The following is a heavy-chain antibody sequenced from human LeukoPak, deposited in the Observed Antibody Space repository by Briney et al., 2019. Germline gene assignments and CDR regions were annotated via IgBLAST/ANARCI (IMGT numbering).Heavy chain of an antibody. V-gene: IGHV3-23*01. CDR2: ISGSGGST. J-gene: IGHJ3*02. CDR3: ARTQTYDFWSGYYTGFAFDI. Sequence: GGSLRLSCAASGFTFSSYAMSWVRQAPGKGLEGVSAISGSGGSTYYADSVKGRFTISRDNSKNTLYLQMNSLRAEDTAVYYCARTQTYDFWSGYYTGFAFDIWGQGTMVTVSS. CDR1: GFTFSSYA. D-gene: IGHD3-3*01.